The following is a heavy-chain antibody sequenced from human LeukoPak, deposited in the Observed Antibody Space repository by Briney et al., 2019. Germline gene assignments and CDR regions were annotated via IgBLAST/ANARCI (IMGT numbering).Heavy chain of an antibody. D-gene: IGHD6-13*01. CDR2: IKQDGNEK. CDR3: AREGYSPY. Sequence: GGSLRLSCAASGFTFSSYAMSWVRQAPGKGLEWVANIKQDGNEKYYVDSVKGRFTISRDNAKKSLYLQMNSLRADDTAVYYCAREGYSPYWGQGTLVTVSS. J-gene: IGHJ4*02. CDR1: GFTFSSYA. V-gene: IGHV3-7*01.